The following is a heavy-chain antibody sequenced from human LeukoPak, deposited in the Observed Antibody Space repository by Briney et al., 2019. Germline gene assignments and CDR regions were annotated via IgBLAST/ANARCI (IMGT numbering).Heavy chain of an antibody. Sequence: ASVKVSCKASGYTFTSYDINWVRQAPGQGLEWMGWMNTNNGNTGYAQKFQGRVTITRNTSISTAYMELSSLRSEDTAVYYCARGLYCSGSSCYMGGNWFDPWGQGTLVTVPS. CDR1: GYTFTSYD. CDR3: ARGLYCSGSSCYMGGNWFDP. D-gene: IGHD2-2*02. CDR2: MNTNNGNT. V-gene: IGHV1-8*01. J-gene: IGHJ5*02.